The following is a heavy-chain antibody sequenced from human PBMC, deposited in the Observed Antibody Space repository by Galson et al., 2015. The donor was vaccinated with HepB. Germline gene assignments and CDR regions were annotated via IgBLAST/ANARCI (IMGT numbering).Heavy chain of an antibody. Sequence: PALVKPTQTLTLTCTFSGFSLSTSGMCVSWIRQPPGKALEWLARIDWDDDKYYADSVKGRFTISRDDSKNTLYLQMNSLKTEDTAVYYCTTDPGYYDSSGYYYESFDYWGQGTLVTVSS. CDR1: GFSLSTSGMC. CDR3: TTDPGYYDSSGYYYESFDY. V-gene: IGHV2-70*11. D-gene: IGHD3-22*01. CDR2: IDWDDDK. J-gene: IGHJ4*02.